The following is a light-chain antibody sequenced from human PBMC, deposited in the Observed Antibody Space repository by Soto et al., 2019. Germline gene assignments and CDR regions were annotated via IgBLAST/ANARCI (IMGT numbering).Light chain of an antibody. Sequence: QSVLTQPPSVSATPGQKVTISCSGSSSNIGNNYVSWYRQLPGTAPQLLIYDNYKRPSGIPDRFSGSKSGTSATLGITGLQTGDEGDYYCATWDTSQRGVIFGGGTKLTVL. CDR2: DNY. J-gene: IGLJ2*01. CDR3: ATWDTSQRGVI. V-gene: IGLV1-51*01. CDR1: SSNIGNNY.